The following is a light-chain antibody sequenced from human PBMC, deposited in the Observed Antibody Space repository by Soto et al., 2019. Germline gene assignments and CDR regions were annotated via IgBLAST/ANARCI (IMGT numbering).Light chain of an antibody. Sequence: ETILTQSPGTLSLSPGERATLFCRASHSISSSYLAWYQQKPGQAPSLLIYGVSRRATGIPDRFSGGGSGTDFTLTISRLEPEDFAVYYCQQYGGSPLYSFGQGTKVDIK. CDR3: QQYGGSPLYS. CDR2: GVS. J-gene: IGKJ2*03. V-gene: IGKV3-20*01. CDR1: HSISSSY.